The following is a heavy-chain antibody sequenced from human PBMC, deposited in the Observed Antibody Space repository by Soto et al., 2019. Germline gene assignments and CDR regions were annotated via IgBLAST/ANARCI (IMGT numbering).Heavy chain of an antibody. CDR2: IRSKAYGGTT. J-gene: IGHJ6*02. V-gene: IGHV3-49*03. Sequence: GGSLRLSCTASGFTFGDYAMSWFRQAPGKGLEWVGFIRSKAYGGTTEYAASVKGRFTISRDDSKSIAYLQMNSLKTEDTAVYYCTRGFGPRGVVSDYYYGMDVWGQGTTVTVSS. CDR1: GFTFGDYA. CDR3: TRGFGPRGVVSDYYYGMDV. D-gene: IGHD3-10*01.